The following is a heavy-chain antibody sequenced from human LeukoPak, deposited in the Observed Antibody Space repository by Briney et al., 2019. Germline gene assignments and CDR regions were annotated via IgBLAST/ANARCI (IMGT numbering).Heavy chain of an antibody. V-gene: IGHV1-2*02. J-gene: IGHJ4*02. CDR3: ATDRKGQQLVPSY. Sequence: ASVKVSCKASGYTFTGYYMHWVRQAPGQGLEWMGWINPNSGGTNYAQKFQGRVTMTRDTSISTAYMELSSLRSEDTAVYYCATDRKGQQLVPSYWGQGTLVTVSS. CDR2: INPNSGGT. D-gene: IGHD6-13*01. CDR1: GYTFTGYY.